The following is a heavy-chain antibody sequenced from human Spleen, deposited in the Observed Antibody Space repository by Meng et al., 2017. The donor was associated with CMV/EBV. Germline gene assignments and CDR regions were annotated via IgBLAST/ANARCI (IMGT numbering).Heavy chain of an antibody. Sequence: GKSLKISCAVSGLTFSHYWMSWVRQAPGKGLEWVANIKQDGSDKYCVDSVNGRFTFSRDNAKSSLYLQMNSLRAEDTAVYYCARAARQLVAAYDMWGQGTKVTVSS. V-gene: IGHV3-7*01. J-gene: IGHJ3*02. CDR3: ARAARQLVAAYDM. CDR1: GLTFSHYW. CDR2: IKQDGSDK. D-gene: IGHD6-6*01.